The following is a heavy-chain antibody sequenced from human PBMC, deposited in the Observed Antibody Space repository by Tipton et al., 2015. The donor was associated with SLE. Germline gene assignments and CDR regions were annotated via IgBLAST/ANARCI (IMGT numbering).Heavy chain of an antibody. CDR1: GGSLNNHF. CDR3: AVYSSNWPYFDY. D-gene: IGHD6-13*01. V-gene: IGHV4-4*07. Sequence: TLSLTCTVSGGSLNNHFCSWIRQSAGKGLEWIGRVSPSGGTNYNPSLKRRVTMSVDTSKNQFSLNLSSLTAADTAVYYCAVYSSNWPYFDYWGQGTLVTVLS. CDR2: VSPSGGT. J-gene: IGHJ4*02.